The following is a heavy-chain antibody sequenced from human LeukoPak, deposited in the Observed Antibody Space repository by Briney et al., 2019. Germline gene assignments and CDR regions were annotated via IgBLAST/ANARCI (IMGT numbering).Heavy chain of an antibody. J-gene: IGHJ5*02. CDR2: IYDDGRT. D-gene: IGHD4-17*01. Sequence: SETLSLTCTVSGGSISSSSYYWGWIRQPPGKGLEWIGNIYDDGRTFYNPSLKSRVTISVDTSKNQFSLKLSSVTAADTAVYYCAGQNDDYGDYAAGNWFDPWGQGTLVTVSS. CDR1: GGSISSSSYY. CDR3: AGQNDDYGDYAAGNWFDP. V-gene: IGHV4-39*01.